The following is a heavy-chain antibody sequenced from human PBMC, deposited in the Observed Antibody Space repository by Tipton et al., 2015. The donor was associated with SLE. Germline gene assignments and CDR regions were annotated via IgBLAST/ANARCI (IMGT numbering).Heavy chain of an antibody. V-gene: IGHV4-4*09. CDR1: GGSISSYY. J-gene: IGHJ4*02. CDR3: ARDRGGYFDY. Sequence: LRLSCTVSGGSISSYYWSWIRQPPGKGLEWIGYIYTSGSTNYNPSLKSRVTISVDTSKNQFSLKLSSVTAADTAVYYCARDRGGYFDYWGQGTLVTVSS. D-gene: IGHD3-10*01. CDR2: IYTSGST.